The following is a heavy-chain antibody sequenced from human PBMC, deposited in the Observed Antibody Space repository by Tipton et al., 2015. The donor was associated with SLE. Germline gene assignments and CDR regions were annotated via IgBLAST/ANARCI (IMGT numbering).Heavy chain of an antibody. Sequence: TLSLTCTVSGGSISSYYWSWIRQPPGKGLEWIGYIYYSGSTNYNPSLKSRVTISVDTSKNQFSLKLSSVTAADTAVYYCARPYPPGIAVAGNAFDIWGQGTTVTVSS. CDR3: ARPYPPGIAVAGNAFDI. J-gene: IGHJ3*02. CDR1: GGSISSYY. CDR2: IYYSGST. V-gene: IGHV4-59*12. D-gene: IGHD6-19*01.